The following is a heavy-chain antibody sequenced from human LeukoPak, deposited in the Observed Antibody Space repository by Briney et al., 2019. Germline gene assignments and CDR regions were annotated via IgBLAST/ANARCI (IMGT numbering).Heavy chain of an antibody. D-gene: IGHD4-17*01. CDR1: GFTFSSYG. CDR3: ANLYGDSGLDD. Sequence: PGGSLRLSCAASGFTFSSYGMHWVRRPPGKGLEWVAVISYDGINKYHADSVKGRFTISRDNSKNTLYLQMNSLRAEDTALYYCANLYGDSGLDDWGQGTLVTVSS. J-gene: IGHJ4*02. CDR2: ISYDGINK. V-gene: IGHV3-30*18.